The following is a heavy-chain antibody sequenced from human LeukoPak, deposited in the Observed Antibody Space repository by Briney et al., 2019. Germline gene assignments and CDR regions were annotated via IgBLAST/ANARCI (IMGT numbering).Heavy chain of an antibody. CDR1: GGSISSGDYS. D-gene: IGHD3-22*01. CDR2: IYYSGST. CDR3: ARKYSGYYYGMDV. V-gene: IGHV4-30-4*01. Sequence: SETLSLTCTVSGGSISSGDYSWIWIRHPPGKRLKWIGYIYYSGSTYYNPSLKRRVSISVYTSKNQFSLKLSSVTAADTAVYYCARKYSGYYYGMDVWGQGTMVTVSS. J-gene: IGHJ6*02.